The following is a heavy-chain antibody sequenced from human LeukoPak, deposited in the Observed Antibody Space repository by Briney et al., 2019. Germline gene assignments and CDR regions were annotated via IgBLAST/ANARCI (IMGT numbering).Heavy chain of an antibody. D-gene: IGHD3-22*01. V-gene: IGHV1-69*13. CDR2: IIPIFGTA. J-gene: IGHJ3*02. CDR1: GGTFSSYA. CDR3: ARVDTMTRPAFDI. Sequence: GASVKVSCKASGGTFSSYAISWVRQAPGQGLEWMGGIIPIFGTANYAQKFQGRVTITADESTSTAYMGLSSLRSEDTAVYYCARVDTMTRPAFDIWGQGTMVTVSS.